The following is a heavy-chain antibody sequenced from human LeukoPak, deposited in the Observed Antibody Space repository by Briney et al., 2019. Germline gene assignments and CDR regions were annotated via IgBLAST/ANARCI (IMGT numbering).Heavy chain of an antibody. D-gene: IGHD3-10*02. V-gene: IGHV4-39*01. J-gene: IGHJ6*03. CDR3: ARGVRRITMYPNRYYYYYYMDV. CDR2: IYYSGST. CDR1: GASISSSSYY. Sequence: SAPLSLTCTVSGASISSSSYYWGWIRQPRGKGLEWIGSIYYSGSTYYNPSRKSRVTISVDTSKNQFSLKLSSVAAADTAVYYCARGVRRITMYPNRYYYYYYMDVWGKGTTVTVSS.